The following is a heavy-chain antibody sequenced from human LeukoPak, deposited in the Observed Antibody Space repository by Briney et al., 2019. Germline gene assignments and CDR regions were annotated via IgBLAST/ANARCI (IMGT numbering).Heavy chain of an antibody. Sequence: PSETLSLTCTVSGGSISSSSYYWGWIRQPPGKGLEWIGSIYYSGSTYYNPSLKSRVTISVDTSKNQFSLKLSSVTAADTAVYYCARHGSSWTYFDYWGQGTLVTVSS. D-gene: IGHD6-13*01. J-gene: IGHJ4*02. CDR1: GGSISSSSYY. CDR2: IYYSGST. V-gene: IGHV4-39*01. CDR3: ARHGSSWTYFDY.